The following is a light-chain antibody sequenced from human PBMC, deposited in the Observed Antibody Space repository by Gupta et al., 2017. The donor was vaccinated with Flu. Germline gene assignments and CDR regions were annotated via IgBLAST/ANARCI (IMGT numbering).Light chain of an antibody. CDR2: EVT. Sequence: QSALTQPASVSGSPGQSITISCTGTSSDVGAYNYVSWYQQYTGKAPKLMIYEVTNRPSGVSNRFSGSKSANTASLTISGLRAEDEANYYCSSCTSSDTWVFGGGTKLTVL. J-gene: IGLJ3*02. CDR3: SSCTSSDTWV. CDR1: SSDVGAYNY. V-gene: IGLV2-14*01.